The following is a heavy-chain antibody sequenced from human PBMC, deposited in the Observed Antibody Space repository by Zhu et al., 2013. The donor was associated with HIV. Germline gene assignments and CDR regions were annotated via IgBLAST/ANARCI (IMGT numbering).Heavy chain of an antibody. CDR3: ARVSGSGGYDLDY. V-gene: IGHV1-69*01. CDR2: IIPIFGTA. Sequence: QVQLVQSETEVKKPGSSVKVSCKASGGTFTSYAITWVRQTPGRNLEWMGGIIPIFGTAKYAQKFQGRVTIIADESTSTAYMELSSLRSEDTAVYYCARVSGSGGYDLDYWGQGTLVTVSS. CDR1: GGTFTSYA. D-gene: IGHD5-12*01. J-gene: IGHJ4*02.